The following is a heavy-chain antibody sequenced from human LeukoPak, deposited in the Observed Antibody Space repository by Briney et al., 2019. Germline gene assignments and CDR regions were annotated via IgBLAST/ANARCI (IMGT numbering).Heavy chain of an antibody. CDR2: ISGNGDNT. CDR1: GYTFRSYG. CDR3: AKSRAEAETHHDY. D-gene: IGHD6-19*01. J-gene: IGHJ4*02. V-gene: IGHV3-23*01. Sequence: GGSLRLSCAASGYTFRSYGMNWVRKAPGKGLEWVSVISGNGDNTYYADSVKGRFTISRDNSKNTLYLQMNSLRAEDTAVYYCAKSRAEAETHHDYWGQGTLVTVSS.